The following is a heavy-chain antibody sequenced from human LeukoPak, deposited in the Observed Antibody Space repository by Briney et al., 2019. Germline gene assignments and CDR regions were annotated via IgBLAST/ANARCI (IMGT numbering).Heavy chain of an antibody. D-gene: IGHD3-10*01. Sequence: PGGSLRLSCAASGFTFSNAWMSWVRQAPGKGLKWVGRIKSKTDGGTTDYAAPVKGRFTISRDDSKNTLYLQMNSLKTEDTAVYYCTTDLYYYGSGSRPFGPWGQGTLVTVSS. J-gene: IGHJ5*02. V-gene: IGHV3-15*01. CDR1: GFTFSNAW. CDR3: TTDLYYYGSGSRPFGP. CDR2: IKSKTDGGTT.